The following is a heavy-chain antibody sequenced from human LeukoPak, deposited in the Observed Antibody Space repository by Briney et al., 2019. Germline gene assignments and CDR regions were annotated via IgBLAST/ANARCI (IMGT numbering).Heavy chain of an antibody. Sequence: GASVKVSCKAFGYTFTGYYMHWVRQAPGQGLEWMGRINPNSGGTNYAQKFQGRVTMTRDTSISTAYMELSRLRSDDTAVYYCASGYSSSWHVLDYWGQGTLVTVSS. D-gene: IGHD6-13*01. CDR2: INPNSGGT. CDR1: GYTFTGYY. V-gene: IGHV1-2*06. CDR3: ASGYSSSWHVLDY. J-gene: IGHJ4*02.